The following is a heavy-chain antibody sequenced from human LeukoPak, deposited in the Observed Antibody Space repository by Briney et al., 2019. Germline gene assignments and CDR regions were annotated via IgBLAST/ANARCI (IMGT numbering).Heavy chain of an antibody. V-gene: IGHV5-51*01. CDR2: IYPGDSDT. Sequence: GESLKISCKGSGYSFTNYWIGWVRQMPGKGLEWMGNIYPGDSDTRYSPSFQGQITISADESITTAYLQWSSLKASDTAMYYCPRREYGMDVWGQGTSVTVSS. CDR3: PRREYGMDV. CDR1: GYSFTNYW. J-gene: IGHJ6*02.